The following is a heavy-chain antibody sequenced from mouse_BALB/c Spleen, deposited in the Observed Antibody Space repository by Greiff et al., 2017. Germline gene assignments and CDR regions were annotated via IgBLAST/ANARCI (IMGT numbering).Heavy chain of an antibody. CDR1: GYTFTSYY. J-gene: IGHJ3*01. V-gene: IGHV1S81*02. CDR3: TRGGNYAWFAY. CDR2: INPSNGGT. Sequence: VKLMESGAELVKPGASVKLSSKASGYTFTSYYMYWVKQRPGQGLEWIGEINPSNGGTNFNEKFKSKATLTVDKSSSTAYMQLSSLTSEDSAVYYCTRGGNYAWFAYWGQGTLVTVSA. D-gene: IGHD2-1*01.